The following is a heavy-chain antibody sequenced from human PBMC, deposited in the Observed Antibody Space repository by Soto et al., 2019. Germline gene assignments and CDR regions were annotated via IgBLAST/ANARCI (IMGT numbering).Heavy chain of an antibody. CDR3: ARDQRPDWYSSGWYGLVGWFDP. D-gene: IGHD6-19*01. J-gene: IGHJ5*02. Sequence: EVQLVESGGGLVKPGGSPRLSCAASGFTFSSYSMNWVRQAPGKGLEWVSSISSSSSYIYYADSVKGRFTISRDNAKNSLYLQMNSLRAEDTAVYYCARDQRPDWYSSGWYGLVGWFDPWGQGTLVTVSS. V-gene: IGHV3-21*01. CDR1: GFTFSSYS. CDR2: ISSSSSYI.